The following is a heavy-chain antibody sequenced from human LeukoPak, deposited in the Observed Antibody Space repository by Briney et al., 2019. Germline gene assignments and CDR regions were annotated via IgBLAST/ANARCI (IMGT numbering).Heavy chain of an antibody. V-gene: IGHV3-7*01. D-gene: IGHD5-18*01. CDR1: GFTFSGSW. CDR2: IKQDGSEK. Sequence: GGSLRLSCAASGFTFSGSWMSWVRQAPGKGLEWVANIKQDGSEKNYVDSVKGRFTISRDNAKNSMYLQMNSLRADDTAEYYCARDRGYNAFDIWGQGTMVTVSS. J-gene: IGHJ3*02. CDR3: ARDRGYNAFDI.